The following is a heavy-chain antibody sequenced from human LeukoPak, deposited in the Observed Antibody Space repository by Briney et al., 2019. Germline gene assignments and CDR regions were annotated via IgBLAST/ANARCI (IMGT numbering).Heavy chain of an antibody. J-gene: IGHJ4*02. D-gene: IGHD5-12*01. CDR1: GFTFSNAW. CDR3: TTYIVATIKPFDY. V-gene: IGHV3-15*01. Sequence: PGGSLRLSCAASGFTFSNAWMSWVRQAPGKGLEWVGRIKSKTDGGTTDYAAPVKGRFTISRDDSKNTLYLQMNSLKTEDTAVYYCTTYIVATIKPFDYWGQGTLVTVFS. CDR2: IKSKTDGGTT.